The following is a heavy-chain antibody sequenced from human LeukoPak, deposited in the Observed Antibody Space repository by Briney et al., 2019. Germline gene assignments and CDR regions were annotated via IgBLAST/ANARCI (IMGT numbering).Heavy chain of an antibody. Sequence: ASVKVSCKASGYTFTSYAMHWVRQAPGQRLEWMGWISAYNGNTNYAQKLQGRVTMTTDTSTSTAYMELRSLRSDDTAVYYCAAPTVTTFYYGMDVWGQGTTVTVSS. D-gene: IGHD4-11*01. CDR3: AAPTVTTFYYGMDV. CDR2: ISAYNGNT. J-gene: IGHJ6*02. CDR1: GYTFTSYA. V-gene: IGHV1-18*01.